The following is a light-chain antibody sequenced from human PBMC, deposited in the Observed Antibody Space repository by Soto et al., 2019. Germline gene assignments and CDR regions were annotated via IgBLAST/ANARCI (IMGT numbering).Light chain of an antibody. V-gene: IGLV3-1*01. J-gene: IGLJ2*01. CDR3: QAWDSSTVV. CDR1: KLGDKY. Sequence: SYELTQPPSVSVSPGHAASITYSGDKLGDKYACWYQQKPGQSPVLVIYQDTKRPSGIPERFSGSNSGNTATLTISGTQAMDEADYYCQAWDSSTVVFGGGTQLTVL. CDR2: QDT.